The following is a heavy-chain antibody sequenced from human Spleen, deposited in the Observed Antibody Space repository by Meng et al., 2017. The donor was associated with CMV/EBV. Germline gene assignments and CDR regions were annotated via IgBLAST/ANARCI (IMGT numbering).Heavy chain of an antibody. V-gene: IGHV4-59*12. Sequence: GSLRLSCTVSGGSISSYYWSWLRQPPGKGLEWIGYIYFSGSTYYNPSLKNRLTISVDTSKNHFFLKLSSVTSADTAVYYCARDGRRYSSSSYFDYWGQGMLVTVSS. CDR2: IYFSGST. D-gene: IGHD6-6*01. J-gene: IGHJ4*02. CDR3: ARDGRRYSSSSYFDY. CDR1: GGSISSYY.